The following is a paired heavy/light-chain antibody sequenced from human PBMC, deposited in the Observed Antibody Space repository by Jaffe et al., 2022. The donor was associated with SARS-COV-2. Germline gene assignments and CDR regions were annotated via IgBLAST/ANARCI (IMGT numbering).Heavy chain of an antibody. D-gene: IGHD5-18*01. CDR2: IKTKTEGGTT. V-gene: IGHV3-15*01. CDR1: GFIFSNAW. CDR3: STRARRYSYGYFDY. Sequence: EVQLVESGGVLVKPGGSLRLSCAASGFIFSNAWMTWVRQAPGKGLEWVGHIKTKTEGGTTDYAAPVKGRFTISRDDSSNTLYLQVNSLKTEDTAVYYCSTRARRYSYGYFDYWGQGTLVTVSS. J-gene: IGHJ4*02.
Light chain of an antibody. Sequence: QSALTQPRSVSGSPGQSVAVACTGTSSDVGGSNYVSWYQQYPGKAPKLMIYDVSKRPSGVPDRFSGSKSGSTASLTISGLQAEDEADYYCCSYAGNSVVFGGGTKLTVL. CDR3: CSYAGNSVV. J-gene: IGLJ2*01. CDR1: SSDVGGSNY. V-gene: IGLV2-11*01. CDR2: DVS.